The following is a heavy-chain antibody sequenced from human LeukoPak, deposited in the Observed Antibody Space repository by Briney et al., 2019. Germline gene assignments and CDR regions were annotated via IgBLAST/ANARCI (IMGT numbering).Heavy chain of an antibody. CDR1: GFTFSGSA. Sequence: GGSLRLSCAASGFTFSGSALHWVRQASGKGLEWVGRIRSTANGYATAYAASVKGRFTISRDDSKNTAYVQMDSLKTEDTAVYYCTGNYYGSGSYADFDYWGQGTLVTVSS. CDR2: IRSTANGYAT. V-gene: IGHV3-73*01. J-gene: IGHJ4*02. D-gene: IGHD3-10*01. CDR3: TGNYYGSGSYADFDY.